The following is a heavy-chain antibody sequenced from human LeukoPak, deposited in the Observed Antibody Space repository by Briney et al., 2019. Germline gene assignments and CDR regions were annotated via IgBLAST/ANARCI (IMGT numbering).Heavy chain of an antibody. CDR1: GYRFTSYW. CDR2: IYPGDSDT. Sequence: GESLKISCKGSGYRFTSYWIGWVRQMPGKGLEWMGIIYPGDSDTRYSPSFQGQVTISADKSISTAYLQWSSLEASDTAMYYCARASGYSSSWYGWFDPWGQGTLVTVSS. V-gene: IGHV5-51*01. D-gene: IGHD6-13*01. CDR3: ARASGYSSSWYGWFDP. J-gene: IGHJ5*02.